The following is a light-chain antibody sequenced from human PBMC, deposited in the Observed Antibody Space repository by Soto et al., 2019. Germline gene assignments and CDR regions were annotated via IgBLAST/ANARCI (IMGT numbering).Light chain of an antibody. CDR2: AAS. Sequence: DIRLTQSPSFLSGSVGGRVTITCRASQDINSYLAWYQQKPGKAPKLLIYAASTLVSAVPSRFSGGGSGTEFTLTISSLQPEDVATYYCQQLHIYPRTFGQGTKVEF. CDR1: QDINSY. CDR3: QQLHIYPRT. V-gene: IGKV1-9*01. J-gene: IGKJ1*01.